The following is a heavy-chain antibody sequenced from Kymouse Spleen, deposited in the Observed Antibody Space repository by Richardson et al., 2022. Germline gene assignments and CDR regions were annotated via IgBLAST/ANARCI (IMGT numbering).Heavy chain of an antibody. CDR2: IYYSGST. V-gene: IGHV4-39*01. Sequence: QLQLQESGPGLVKPSETLSLTCTVSGGSISSSSYYWGWIRQPPGKGLEWIGSIYYSGSTYYNPSLKSRVTISVDTSKNQFSLKLSSVTAADTAVYYCARQGSIAVAGYYYYYYGMDVWGQGTTVTVSS. D-gene: IGHD6-19*01. CDR1: GGSISSSSYY. CDR3: ARQGSIAVAGYYYYYYGMDV. J-gene: IGHJ6*02.